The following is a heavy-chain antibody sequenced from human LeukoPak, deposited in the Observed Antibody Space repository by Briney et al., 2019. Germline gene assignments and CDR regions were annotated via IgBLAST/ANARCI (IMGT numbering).Heavy chain of an antibody. CDR3: ARARYYDSSGYQMGPYYYYMDV. CDR2: IFPIFGTA. CDR1: GGTFSSYA. J-gene: IGHJ6*03. Sequence: SVKVSCKASGGTFSSYAISWVRQAPGQGLEWMGGIFPIFGTANYAQKFQGRVTITTDESTSTAYMELSSLRSEDTAVYYCARARYYDSSGYQMGPYYYYMDVWGKGTTVTVSS. D-gene: IGHD3-22*01. V-gene: IGHV1-69*05.